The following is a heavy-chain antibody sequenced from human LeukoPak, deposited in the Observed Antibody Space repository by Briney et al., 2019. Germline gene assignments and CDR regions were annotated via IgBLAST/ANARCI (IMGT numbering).Heavy chain of an antibody. Sequence: SQTLSLTCAISGDSVSNNSAAWNWIRQSSSRGLEWLGRTYYRSKWYNDYAVSVKSRITINPDTSKNQFSLQLNSVALEDTAVYYCVRQLTSSWFDYWGQGTLVTVSS. D-gene: IGHD6-13*01. CDR1: GDSVSNNSAA. CDR3: VRQLTSSWFDY. J-gene: IGHJ4*02. V-gene: IGHV6-1*01. CDR2: TYYRSKWYN.